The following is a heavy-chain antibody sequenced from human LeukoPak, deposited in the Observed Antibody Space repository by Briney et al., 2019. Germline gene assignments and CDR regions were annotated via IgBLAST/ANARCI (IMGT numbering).Heavy chain of an antibody. CDR2: INHSGST. Sequence: SETLSLTCAVYGGSFSGYYWSWIRQPPGKGLEWIGEINHSGSTNYNPSLKSRVTISVDTSKNQFSLKLSSVTAADTAVYYCARNGGSGTYYDGSFDYWGQGTLVTVSS. CDR3: ARNGGSGTYYDGSFDY. J-gene: IGHJ4*02. D-gene: IGHD1-26*01. V-gene: IGHV4-34*01. CDR1: GGSFSGYY.